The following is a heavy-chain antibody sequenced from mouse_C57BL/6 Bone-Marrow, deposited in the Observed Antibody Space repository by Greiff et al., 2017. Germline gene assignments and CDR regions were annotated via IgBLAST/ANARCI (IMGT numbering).Heavy chain of an antibody. D-gene: IGHD1-1*01. V-gene: IGHV1-55*01. J-gene: IGHJ2*01. CDR2: IYPGSGST. CDR3: ASDYYGSSYLYGCDY. Sequence: QVQLQQPGAELVKPGASVKMSCKASGYTFPSYWITWVKQRPGQGLEWIGDIYPGSGSTNYNEKFKIKATLTVDPPSSTAYRQLSSLTSEDSAVYYCASDYYGSSYLYGCDYWGQGTTLIVSA. CDR1: GYTFPSYW.